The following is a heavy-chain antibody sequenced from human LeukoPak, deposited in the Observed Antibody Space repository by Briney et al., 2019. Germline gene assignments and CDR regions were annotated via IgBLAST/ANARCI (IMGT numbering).Heavy chain of an antibody. V-gene: IGHV3-48*03. J-gene: IGHJ4*02. CDR3: ARDIRYSSSWALEY. D-gene: IGHD6-13*01. Sequence: GGSLRLSCAASRFTFSNYELNWVRQAPGKGLEWVSYISSSGSTIYYADSVKGRFTISRDNAKNSLYLQMNSLRAEDTSVYYCARDIRYSSSWALEYWGQGTLVTVSS. CDR1: RFTFSNYE. CDR2: ISSSGSTI.